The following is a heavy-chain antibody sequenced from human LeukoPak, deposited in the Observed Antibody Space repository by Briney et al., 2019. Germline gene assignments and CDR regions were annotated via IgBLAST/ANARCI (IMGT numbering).Heavy chain of an antibody. CDR3: ARTARVPDS. V-gene: IGHV4-61*08. J-gene: IGHJ4*02. D-gene: IGHD4/OR15-4a*01. Sequence: PSQTLSLTCTVSGGSISSGDYYWSWIRQPPGKGLEYIGYIFYSGITNYNPSLKSRVTMSLDTSRNQFSLKLNSVTAADTAVYYCARTARVPDSWGQGTLVSVSS. CDR2: IFYSGIT. CDR1: GGSISSGDYY.